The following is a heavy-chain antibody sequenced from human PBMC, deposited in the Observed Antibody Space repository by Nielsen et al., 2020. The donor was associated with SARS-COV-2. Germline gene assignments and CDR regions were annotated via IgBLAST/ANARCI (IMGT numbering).Heavy chain of an antibody. CDR2: ILYDGSNK. CDR3: AKAGDYYDSSGYFGAFDI. J-gene: IGHJ3*02. D-gene: IGHD3-22*01. CDR1: GFTFSSYG. V-gene: IGHV3-33*06. Sequence: GESLKISCAASGFTFSSYGMHWVRQAPGKGLEWVAVILYDGSNKYYADSVKGRFTISRDNSKNTLYLQMNSLRAEDTAVYYCAKAGDYYDSSGYFGAFDIWGQGTMVTVSS.